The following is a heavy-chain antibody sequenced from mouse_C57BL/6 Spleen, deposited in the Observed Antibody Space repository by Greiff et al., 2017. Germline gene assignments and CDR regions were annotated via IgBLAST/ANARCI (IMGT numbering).Heavy chain of an antibody. J-gene: IGHJ2*01. D-gene: IGHD1-1*01. CDR1: GYTFTSYW. CDR3: AREGNLLLLRGVDD. CDR2: INPSSGGT. V-gene: IGHV1-53*01. Sequence: QVQLQQPGTELVKPGASVKLSCKASGYTFTSYWMHWVKQRPGQGLEWIGNINPSSGGTNYNEKFKSKTTLPVDKSSSTAYMQLSSLTSEDSAVYYCAREGNLLLLRGVDDRGQGATLTVAS.